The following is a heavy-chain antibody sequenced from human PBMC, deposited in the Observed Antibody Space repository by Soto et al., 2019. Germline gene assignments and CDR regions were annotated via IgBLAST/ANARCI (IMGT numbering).Heavy chain of an antibody. V-gene: IGHV4-34*01. Sequence: QVQLQQWGAGLLKPSETLSLTCAVYGESFSGYYWSWIRQPPGKGLEWIGEINHSGSTNYNPSLKSRVTISVDTSKNQFSLKLSSVTAADTAVYYCASTYCSGGSCYPEEGAFDIWGQGPMVTVSS. CDR1: GESFSGYY. CDR3: ASTYCSGGSCYPEEGAFDI. D-gene: IGHD2-15*01. J-gene: IGHJ3*02. CDR2: INHSGST.